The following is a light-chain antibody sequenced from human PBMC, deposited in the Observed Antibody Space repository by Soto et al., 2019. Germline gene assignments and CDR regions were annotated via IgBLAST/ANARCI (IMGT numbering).Light chain of an antibody. CDR2: RNN. CDR1: SSNIGRNN. CDR3: AAWDDSLSGVV. V-gene: IGLV1-47*01. Sequence: QSVLTQPPSASGAPGQRVTISCSGSSSNIGRNNVYWYQHLPGTAPKLLIYRNNQRPSGVPDRFSGFQSGTSASLAISGLRCEDESDYFCAAWDDSLSGVVFGGGTKLTLL. J-gene: IGLJ2*01.